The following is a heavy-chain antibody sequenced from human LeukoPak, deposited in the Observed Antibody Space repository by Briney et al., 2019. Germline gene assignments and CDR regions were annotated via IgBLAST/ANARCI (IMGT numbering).Heavy chain of an antibody. CDR1: GGSVNSGGYY. D-gene: IGHD3-22*01. CDR2: IYFSGST. CDR3: ARQPPGSGYQYRYYFDY. J-gene: IGHJ4*02. Sequence: SETLSLTCTVSGGSVNSGGYYWNWIRQYPGRGLEWLGYIYFSGSTFYNPSFESRVFISLDTSKNQFSLRLSSVTAADTAIYYCARQPPGSGYQYRYYFDYWGQGTLVTVSS. V-gene: IGHV4-31*03.